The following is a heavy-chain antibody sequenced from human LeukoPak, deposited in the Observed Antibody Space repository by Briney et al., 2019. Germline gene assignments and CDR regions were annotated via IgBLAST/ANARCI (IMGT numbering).Heavy chain of an antibody. D-gene: IGHD6-19*01. Sequence: KPSETLSLTCTVSGGSIASYYWSWIRQPPGKGLEWIAYFYYSGSTNYNPSLKSRVTISVDTSRNQFSLRLSSVTAADTAVYYCARTAQYTTGWAPTYYFDYWGQGTLVTVSS. CDR2: FYYSGST. J-gene: IGHJ4*02. V-gene: IGHV4-59*08. CDR1: GGSIASYY. CDR3: ARTAQYTTGWAPTYYFDY.